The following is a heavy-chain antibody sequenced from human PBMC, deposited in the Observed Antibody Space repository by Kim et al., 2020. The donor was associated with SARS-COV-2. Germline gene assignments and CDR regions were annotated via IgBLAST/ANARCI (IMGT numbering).Heavy chain of an antibody. V-gene: IGHV3-49*02. CDR2: TK. J-gene: IGHJ4*02. Sequence: TKEYAGYVKGDFTNTRDNSKSIAYLQMNSLKTEDTAVYYCTRFKTTPFDYWGQGTLVTVSS. D-gene: IGHD1-7*01. CDR3: TRFKTTPFDY.